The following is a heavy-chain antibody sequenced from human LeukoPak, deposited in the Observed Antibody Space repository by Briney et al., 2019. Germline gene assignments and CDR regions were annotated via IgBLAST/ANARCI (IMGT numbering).Heavy chain of an antibody. Sequence: SETLSLTCTVSGGSISSGDYYWSWIRQPPGKGLEWIGYIYYSGSTSYNPSLKSRVTILVDTSKNQFSLKLSSVTAADTAVYYCARDDYSDSYYYYYYMDVWGKGTTVTVSS. V-gene: IGHV4-30-4*08. D-gene: IGHD4-11*01. CDR1: GGSISSGDYY. CDR3: ARDDYSDSYYYYYYMDV. CDR2: IYYSGST. J-gene: IGHJ6*03.